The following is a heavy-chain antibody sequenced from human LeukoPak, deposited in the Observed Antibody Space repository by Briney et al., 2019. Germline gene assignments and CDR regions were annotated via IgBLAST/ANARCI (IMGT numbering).Heavy chain of an antibody. CDR2: INSDGGST. V-gene: IGHV3-74*01. CDR1: GFTFSSYW. Sequence: AGGSLRLSCTASGFTFSSYWMHWVRQAPGKGLVWVSRINSDGGSTSYADSVKGRFTISRDNAKNTLYLQMNSLRAEDTAVYYCASLTSQYDYWGLGTLVTVSS. J-gene: IGHJ4*02. CDR3: ASLTSQYDY. D-gene: IGHD3-10*01.